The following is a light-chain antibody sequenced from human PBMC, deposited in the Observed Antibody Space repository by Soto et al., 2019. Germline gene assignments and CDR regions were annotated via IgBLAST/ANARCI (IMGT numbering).Light chain of an antibody. Sequence: EIVMTQSPATLSVSPGERATLSCRASQSVSSNLAWYHQKPGQAPRLLIYGASTRATGIPDRFSGSGSGTDFTLTISSLQSEDFAVYYCQQYNNWLPWTFGQGTKVEIK. J-gene: IGKJ1*01. CDR3: QQYNNWLPWT. CDR1: QSVSSN. CDR2: GAS. V-gene: IGKV3-15*01.